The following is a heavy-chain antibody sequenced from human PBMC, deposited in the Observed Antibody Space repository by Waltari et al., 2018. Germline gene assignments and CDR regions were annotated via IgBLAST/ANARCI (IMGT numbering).Heavy chain of an antibody. CDR1: GFTFSGSA. Sequence: EVQLVESGGGMVQPGGSLKLSCAASGFTFSGSAMHWVRQASGKGLEWVGSIRSKANSYATTYAASVKGRFTISRDDSKNTAYLQMNSLKTEDTAVYYCTTRLAPAGKDYWGQGTLVTVSS. V-gene: IGHV3-73*02. J-gene: IGHJ4*02. CDR3: TTRLAPAGKDY. D-gene: IGHD6-13*01. CDR2: IRSKANSYAT.